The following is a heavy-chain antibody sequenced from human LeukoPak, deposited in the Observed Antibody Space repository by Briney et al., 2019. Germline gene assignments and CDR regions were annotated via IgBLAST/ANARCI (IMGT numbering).Heavy chain of an antibody. CDR3: ARGVNWCFDY. Sequence: GGSLRLSCAASGFTFSSYAMHWVRQAPGKGLEWVAVISYDGSNKYYADSVKGRFTISRDNSKNTLYLQMNSLRAEDAAVYYCARGVNWCFDYWGQGTLVTVSS. CDR2: ISYDGSNK. V-gene: IGHV3-30-3*01. CDR1: GFTFSSYA. D-gene: IGHD1-1*01. J-gene: IGHJ4*02.